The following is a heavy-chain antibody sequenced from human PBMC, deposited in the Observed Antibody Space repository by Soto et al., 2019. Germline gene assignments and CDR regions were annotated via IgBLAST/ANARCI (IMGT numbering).Heavy chain of an antibody. CDR2: IFYTGTT. CDR1: GGSISSSSYY. J-gene: IGHJ4*02. V-gene: IGHV4-39*01. Sequence: QVQLQESGPGLVTPSETLSLTCTVSGGSISSSSYYWGWIRQPPGKGLEWIGSIFYTGTTYYNPSLKSRVIVSVDTSTNHFSLQLMSLTAADTAVYYCARHYNGDYVFDYWGQGTLVTVSS. D-gene: IGHD4-17*01. CDR3: ARHYNGDYVFDY.